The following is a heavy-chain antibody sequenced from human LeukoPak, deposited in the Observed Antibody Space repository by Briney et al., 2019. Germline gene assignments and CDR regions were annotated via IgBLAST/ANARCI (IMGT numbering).Heavy chain of an antibody. CDR2: ISSGSSYI. CDR3: ARGTNWGGDDAFDI. CDR1: GFXFSNYN. D-gene: IGHD7-27*01. V-gene: IGHV3-21*01. J-gene: IGHJ3*02. Sequence: GGSLRLSCEASGFXFSNYNINWVRQAPGKGREWVSSISSGSSYIYYADSVKGRYTISRDNAKNSLYLQMTSLRAEDTAVYYCARGTNWGGDDAFDIWGQGTMVTVSS.